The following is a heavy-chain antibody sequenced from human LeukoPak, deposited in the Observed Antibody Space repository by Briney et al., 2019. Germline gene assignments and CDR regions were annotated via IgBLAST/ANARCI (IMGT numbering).Heavy chain of an antibody. CDR3: AIDVGSGSYDWFDP. CDR2: IIPIFGTA. V-gene: IGHV1-69*06. Sequence: EASVKVSCKASRGTFSSYAISWVRQAPGQGLEWMGGIIPIFGTANYAQKFQGRVTITADKSTSTAYMELSSLRSEDTAVYYCAIDVGSGSYDWFDPWGQGTLVTVSS. CDR1: RGTFSSYA. J-gene: IGHJ5*02. D-gene: IGHD3-10*01.